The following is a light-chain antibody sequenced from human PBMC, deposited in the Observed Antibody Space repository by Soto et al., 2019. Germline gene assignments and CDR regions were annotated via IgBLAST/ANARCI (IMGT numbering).Light chain of an antibody. V-gene: IGKV3-20*01. CDR1: QSVSSSY. CDR3: QQYGSSPWT. J-gene: IGKJ1*01. Sequence: IVLTQCPGTRSLSAGERATLSWGASQSVSSSYLAWYQQKPGQAPRLLMYGASSRATGIPDRFSGSGSGTDGTLTISRLQTEDGAVYYCQQYGSSPWTFGRGTKVDI. CDR2: GAS.